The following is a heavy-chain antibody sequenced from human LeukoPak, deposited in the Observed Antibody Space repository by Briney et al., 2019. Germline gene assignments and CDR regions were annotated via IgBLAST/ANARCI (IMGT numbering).Heavy chain of an antibody. J-gene: IGHJ4*02. CDR1: GFTFDDYA. V-gene: IGHV3-9*01. CDR3: DINGGGDSGYGNFDY. D-gene: IGHD5-12*01. CDR2: INWNSDSI. Sequence: GGSLRLSCAVSGFTFDDYAMHWVRQVPRKGLGWVSGINWNSDSIGYADSVKGRFTTSRDNAKNSLYLQMNSLRAEDTALYYCDINGGGDSGYGNFDYWGQGTLVTVSS.